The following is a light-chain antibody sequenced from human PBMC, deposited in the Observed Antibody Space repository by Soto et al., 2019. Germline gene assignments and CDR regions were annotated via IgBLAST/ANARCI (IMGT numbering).Light chain of an antibody. V-gene: IGLV3-1*01. J-gene: IGLJ2*01. CDR3: QAWDSSTVV. Sequence: SYELTQPPSVSVSPGQTASITCSGDKLGNKYACWYQQKPGQSPVLVIYQDMKRPSGIPERFSGSNSGNTATQTISGTQAMDEADYYCQAWDSSTVVFGGGTKVTVL. CDR2: QDM. CDR1: KLGNKY.